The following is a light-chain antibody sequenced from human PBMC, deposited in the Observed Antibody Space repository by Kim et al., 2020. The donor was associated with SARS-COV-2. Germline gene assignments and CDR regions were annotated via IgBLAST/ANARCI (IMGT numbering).Light chain of an antibody. Sequence: GQKVTISCTGSSSNVGNNYVSWYQQHPGTAPTLLMYDNNKRPSGIPDRFSGSKSGASATLGITGLQTGDEADYYCGTWDSSLSAVVFGGGTQLTVL. CDR2: DNN. CDR1: SSNVGNNY. J-gene: IGLJ2*01. V-gene: IGLV1-51*01. CDR3: GTWDSSLSAVV.